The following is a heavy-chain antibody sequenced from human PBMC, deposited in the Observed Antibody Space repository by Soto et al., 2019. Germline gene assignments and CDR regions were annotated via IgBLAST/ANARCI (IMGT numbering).Heavy chain of an antibody. CDR1: GYTFTSYG. CDR2: ISAYNGNT. J-gene: IGHJ6*02. V-gene: IGHV1-18*01. CDR3: ARRRGHYYGSGGYPSPYYYYYYGMDV. D-gene: IGHD3-10*01. Sequence: GASVKVSCKASGYTFTSYGISWVRQAPGQGLEWMGWISAYNGNTNYAQKLQGRVTMTTDTSTSTAYMELRCLRSDDTAVYYCARRRGHYYGSGGYPSPYYYYYYGMDVWGQGTTVTVSS.